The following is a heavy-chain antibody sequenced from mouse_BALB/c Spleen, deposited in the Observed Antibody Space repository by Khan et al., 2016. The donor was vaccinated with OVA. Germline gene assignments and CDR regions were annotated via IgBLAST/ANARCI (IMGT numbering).Heavy chain of an antibody. D-gene: IGHD1-1*01. Sequence: EVELVESGPGLVKPSQSLSLTCSVTGYSITSGYYWNWIRQFPGNKLEWMGYIRYDGSNNYNPSLKNRISITRDTSKNQSFLKLNSVTTEDTVTYYCARDYYGTSWYFDVWGAGTTVTVSS. J-gene: IGHJ1*01. CDR2: IRYDGSN. V-gene: IGHV3-6*02. CDR3: ARDYYGTSWYFDV. CDR1: GYSITSGYY.